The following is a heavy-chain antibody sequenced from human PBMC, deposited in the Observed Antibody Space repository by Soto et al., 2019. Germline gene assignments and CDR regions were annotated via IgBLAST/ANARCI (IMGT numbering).Heavy chain of an antibody. D-gene: IGHD3-22*01. CDR1: GYTFTSYG. J-gene: IGHJ5*02. V-gene: IGHV1-18*01. Sequence: QVQLVQSGAEVKKPGASVKVSCKASGYTFTSYGISWVRQAPGQGLECMGWISAYNGNTNYAQKLQGRVTMTTDTSTSTAYMELRSLRSDDTAVYYCARESMIVVATGWFDPWGQGTLVTVSS. CDR2: ISAYNGNT. CDR3: ARESMIVVATGWFDP.